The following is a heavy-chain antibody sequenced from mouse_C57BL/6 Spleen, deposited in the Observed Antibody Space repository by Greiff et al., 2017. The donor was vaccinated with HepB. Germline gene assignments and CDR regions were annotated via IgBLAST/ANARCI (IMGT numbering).Heavy chain of an antibody. D-gene: IGHD6-1*01. CDR3: ARRTPLAMDY. V-gene: IGHV2-9-1*01. CDR2: ICTGGGT. CDR1: GFSLTSYA. Sequence: QVQLQQSGPGLVAPSQSLSITCTASGFSLTSYAISWVRQPPGKGLEWLGVICTGGGTNYNSALKSRLSISKDNSKSPVFLKMNSLQKDDKARYYCARRTPLAMDYWGQGTSVTVSS. J-gene: IGHJ4*01.